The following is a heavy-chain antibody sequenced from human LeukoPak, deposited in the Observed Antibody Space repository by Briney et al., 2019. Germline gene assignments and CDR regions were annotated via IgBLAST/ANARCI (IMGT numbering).Heavy chain of an antibody. CDR3: VRGGGSCCRFNAFDI. V-gene: IGHV3-48*03. Sequence: GRSLRLSCAASGFAFSSDEMNWVRQAPGKGVESVSYISISGSTIYNADSVKGRFTISRDNAKNSLYLQMNSLRAEDTAVYYCVRGGGSCCRFNAFDIWGQGTMVTVSS. J-gene: IGHJ3*02. D-gene: IGHD2-15*01. CDR2: ISISGSTI. CDR1: GFAFSSDE.